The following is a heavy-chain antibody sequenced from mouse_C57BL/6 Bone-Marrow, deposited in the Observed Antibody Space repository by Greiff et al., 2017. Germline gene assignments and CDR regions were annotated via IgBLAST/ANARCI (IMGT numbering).Heavy chain of an antibody. J-gene: IGHJ4*01. V-gene: IGHV1-64*01. D-gene: IGHD2-3*01. CDR1: GYTFTSYW. CDR3: ARDGYDGYVDY. CDR2: IHPNSGST. Sequence: QVQLQQPGAELVKPGASVKLSCKASGYTFTSYWMHWVKQRPEQGLEWIGMIHPNSGSTNYNEKFKSKATLTVDKSSSTAYMQLSSLTSEDSAVYYCARDGYDGYVDYWGQGTSVTVSS.